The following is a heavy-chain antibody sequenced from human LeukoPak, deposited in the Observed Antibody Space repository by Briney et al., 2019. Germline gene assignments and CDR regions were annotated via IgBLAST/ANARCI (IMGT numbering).Heavy chain of an antibody. Sequence: ASVKVSCKASGGTFSSYAISWVRQGPGQGLEWMGGIIPNFGTANYAQKFQGRVAITADKSTSTAYMELSSLISEDTTVYYCARDLSEMALRDAFDIWGQGTMVTVSS. CDR1: GGTFSSYA. V-gene: IGHV1-69*06. CDR2: IIPNFGTA. J-gene: IGHJ3*02. CDR3: ARDLSEMALRDAFDI. D-gene: IGHD5-24*01.